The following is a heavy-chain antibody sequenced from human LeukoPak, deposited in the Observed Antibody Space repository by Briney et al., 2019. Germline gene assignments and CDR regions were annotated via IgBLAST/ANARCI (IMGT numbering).Heavy chain of an antibody. J-gene: IGHJ6*03. Sequence: SETLSLTCTVSGGSISSYYWSWIRQPPGKGLEWIGYIYYSGSTNYNPSLKSQVTISVDTSKNQFSLKLSSVTAADTAVYYCARVVVVVPAAKDYYYMDVWGKGTTVTVSS. CDR1: GGSISSYY. CDR3: ARVVVVVPAAKDYYYMDV. V-gene: IGHV4-59*01. CDR2: IYYSGST. D-gene: IGHD2-2*01.